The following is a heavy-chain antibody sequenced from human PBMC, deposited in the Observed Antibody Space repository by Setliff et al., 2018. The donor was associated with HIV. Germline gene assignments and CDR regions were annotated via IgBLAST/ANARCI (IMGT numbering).Heavy chain of an antibody. D-gene: IGHD3-3*01. CDR1: GGSISSSGPGYY. Sequence: SETLSLTCTVSGGSISSSGPGYYWGWVRQAPGGGLEWIGSVYYSGSTYYNPSLKSRVTISLDTSKNQLSLRLTSMTAADTAVYNCARSQPDTIFGVVIFDYWGQGKMVTVSS. CDR3: ARSQPDTIFGVVIFDY. V-gene: IGHV4-39*01. CDR2: VYYSGST. J-gene: IGHJ4*02.